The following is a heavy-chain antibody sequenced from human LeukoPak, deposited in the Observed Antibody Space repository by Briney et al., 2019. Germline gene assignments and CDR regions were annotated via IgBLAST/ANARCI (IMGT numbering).Heavy chain of an antibody. D-gene: IGHD2-15*01. CDR3: ANDASRCSRGSCYSCFHH. CDR2: IGGSGYST. CDR1: GLTFSSYA. V-gene: IGHV3-23*01. Sequence: GGSLRLSCAASGLTFSSYAMNWVRQAPGKGLEWVSTIGGSGYSTYYADSVEGRFTISRDNSKNTLYLQMDSLSSEDTAAYYCANDASRCSRGSCYSCFHHWPQETLVPVSS. J-gene: IGHJ4*02.